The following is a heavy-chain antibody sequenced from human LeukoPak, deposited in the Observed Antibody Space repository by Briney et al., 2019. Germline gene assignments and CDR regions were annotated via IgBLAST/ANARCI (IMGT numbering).Heavy chain of an antibody. V-gene: IGHV3-33*06. CDR2: IWYDGSNK. J-gene: IGHJ4*02. D-gene: IGHD6-19*01. CDR1: GFTFSSYG. CDR3: AKGSYNSGWPGY. Sequence: GGSLRLSCAASGFTFSSYGMHWVRQAPGKGLEWVAVIWYDGSNKYYADSVKGRFTISRDNSKNTLYLQVNSLRGEDTAVYYCAKGSYNSGWPGYWGQGTLVTVSS.